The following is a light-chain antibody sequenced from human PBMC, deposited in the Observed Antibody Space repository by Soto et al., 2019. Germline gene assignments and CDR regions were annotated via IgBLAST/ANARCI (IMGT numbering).Light chain of an antibody. CDR2: LNSDGSH. CDR1: SGHSSYA. V-gene: IGLV4-69*01. CDR3: QTWGTGIPWV. J-gene: IGLJ3*02. Sequence: QLVLTQSPSASASMGASVKLTCTLSSGHSSYAIAWHQQQPEKGPRYLMKLNSDGSHSKGDGIPDRFSGSSSGAERYLTIFRLQSEDEADYYCQTWGTGIPWVFGGGTKLTVL.